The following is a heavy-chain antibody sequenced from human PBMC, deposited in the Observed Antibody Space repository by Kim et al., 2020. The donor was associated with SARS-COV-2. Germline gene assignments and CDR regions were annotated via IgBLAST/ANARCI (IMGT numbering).Heavy chain of an antibody. Sequence: ASVKVSCKASGYTFTSYAMHWVRQAPGQRLEWMGWINAGNGKTKYSQKFQGRVTITRDTSASTAYMELSSLRSEDTAVYYCARDHQDGSGSYCYGMDVWGQGTTVTVSS. J-gene: IGHJ6*02. CDR3: ARDHQDGSGSYCYGMDV. V-gene: IGHV1-3*01. CDR1: GYTFTSYA. CDR2: INAGNGKT. D-gene: IGHD3-10*01.